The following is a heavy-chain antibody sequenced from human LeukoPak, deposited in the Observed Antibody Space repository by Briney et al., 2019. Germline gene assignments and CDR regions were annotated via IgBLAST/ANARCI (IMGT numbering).Heavy chain of an antibody. CDR3: VRDRGDGYNQIDY. CDR2: ISKDGSNE. V-gene: IGHV3-30*04. J-gene: IGHJ4*02. D-gene: IGHD5-24*01. Sequence: GGSLRLSCAASGSTFSSYGLHWVRQAPGKGLECVAVISKDGSNEHYADPGKGRFTISRDNSKNTLYLQMNSLRTEDTAVYYCVRDRGDGYNQIDYWGQGTLVTVSS. CDR1: GSTFSSYG.